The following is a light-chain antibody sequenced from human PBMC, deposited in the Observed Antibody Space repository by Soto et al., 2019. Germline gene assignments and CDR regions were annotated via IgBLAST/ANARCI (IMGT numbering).Light chain of an antibody. Sequence: ESVLTQSPDTLSLSPGERATLSCRASQSVSSRYLVWYQQKPGQAPRLLIYGASSRATGVPDRFSGSGSGTDFTLTISRLEPEDFAVYYCQQCGSSLWTFGQGTKVDIK. V-gene: IGKV3-20*01. CDR2: GAS. CDR1: QSVSSRY. J-gene: IGKJ1*01. CDR3: QQCGSSLWT.